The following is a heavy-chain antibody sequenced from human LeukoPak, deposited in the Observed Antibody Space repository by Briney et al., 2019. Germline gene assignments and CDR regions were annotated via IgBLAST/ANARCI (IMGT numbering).Heavy chain of an antibody. CDR1: GYTLTELS. CDR3: AAFYGSGKAAFDY. J-gene: IGHJ4*02. D-gene: IGHD3-10*01. CDR2: FDPEDGET. Sequence: GASVKVSCKVSGYTLTELSMHWVRQAPGKGLEWMGGFDPEDGETIYAQKFQGRVTITADKSTSTAYMELSSLRSEDTAVYYCAAFYGSGKAAFDYWGQGTLVTVSS. V-gene: IGHV1-24*01.